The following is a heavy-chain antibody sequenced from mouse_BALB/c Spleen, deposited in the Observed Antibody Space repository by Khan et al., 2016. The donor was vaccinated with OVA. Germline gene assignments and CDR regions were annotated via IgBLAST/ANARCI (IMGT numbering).Heavy chain of an antibody. J-gene: IGHJ3*01. Sequence: EVELVESGGDVVKPGGSLKLSCAASGFTFSTYGMSWVRQTPDKRLEWVATVSTGGHYTYYPDTVKGRFTISRDNAKATLYLQMSSLKSEDTVMFYCARLAYFYDSEGFAYWGQGTLVTVSA. CDR1: GFTFSTYG. D-gene: IGHD1-1*01. CDR3: ARLAYFYDSEGFAY. V-gene: IGHV5-6*01. CDR2: VSTGGHYT.